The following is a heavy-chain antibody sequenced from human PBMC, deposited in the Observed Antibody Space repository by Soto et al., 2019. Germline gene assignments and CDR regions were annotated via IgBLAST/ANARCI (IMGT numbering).Heavy chain of an antibody. CDR1: GASITGDGYY. J-gene: IGHJ5*02. D-gene: IGHD1-26*01. V-gene: IGHV4-31*03. Sequence: PSETLSLTCSVSGASITGDGYYWSWIRQHPGKGLEGIGHIYYSGGTYYNLSFGSRVTISVDTSKNQLSLKLTSMTAADTAVYYCARDMHAGFTHYFDPWGQGTLVTVSS. CDR2: IYYSGGT. CDR3: ARDMHAGFTHYFDP.